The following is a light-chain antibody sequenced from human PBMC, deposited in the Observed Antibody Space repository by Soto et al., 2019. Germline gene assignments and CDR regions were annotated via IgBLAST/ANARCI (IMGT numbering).Light chain of an antibody. V-gene: IGKV3-20*01. CDR2: GGS. CDR1: QSVTSTY. J-gene: IGKJ2*03. Sequence: PGERATLSCRASQSVTSTYLAWYQQKPGQSPRLIIYGGSTRASGFPDRFSGGGSGTDFTLTISRLEPEDSAMYYCHCQQFDSSRVYSFGQGTKLEI. CDR3: QQFDSSRVYS.